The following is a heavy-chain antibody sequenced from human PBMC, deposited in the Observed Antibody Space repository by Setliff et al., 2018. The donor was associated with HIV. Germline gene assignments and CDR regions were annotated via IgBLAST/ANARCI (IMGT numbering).Heavy chain of an antibody. V-gene: IGHV4-34*01. CDR3: ARSWEYRVITFGGVPTRWFDP. J-gene: IGHJ5*02. D-gene: IGHD3-16*01. CDR2: INHSGST. CDR1: GGSLSGYH. Sequence: SETLSLTCAVYGGSLSGYHWSWIRQSPEKGLEWIGEINHSGSTNYNPSLKSRVTMSVDTSKNQFSLKLSSVTAADTAVYYCARSWEYRVITFGGVPTRWFDPWGQGTLVTVSS.